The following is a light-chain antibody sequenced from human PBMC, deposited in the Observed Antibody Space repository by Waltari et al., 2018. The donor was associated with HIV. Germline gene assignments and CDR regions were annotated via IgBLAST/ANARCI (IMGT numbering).Light chain of an antibody. CDR3: LHLNSYPLT. V-gene: IGKV1-9*01. CDR2: AAS. CDR1: QGISSY. J-gene: IGKJ3*01. Sequence: IQLTQSPSFLSASVGDRVTITCRASQGISSYLAWYQQKPGKAPKLLMYAASTLQSGVPSRFSGSGSGTEFTLTISSLQPEDFATYYCLHLNSYPLTFGPGTKVEIK.